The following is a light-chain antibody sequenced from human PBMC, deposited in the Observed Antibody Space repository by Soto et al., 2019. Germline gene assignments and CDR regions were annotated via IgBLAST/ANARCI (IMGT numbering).Light chain of an antibody. CDR1: QNILHSSNNKNY. Sequence: DIVMTQSPDALAVSLGEGATINCKSSQNILHSSNNKNYLAWYRQNPGQHPKLLIDWASTRESGVPDRFSGSGSGTDSSLTISNLQAEDVSVYSWQQYFGPPQTFGHGTKVEIK. CDR3: QQYFGPPQT. CDR2: WAS. J-gene: IGKJ1*01. V-gene: IGKV4-1*01.